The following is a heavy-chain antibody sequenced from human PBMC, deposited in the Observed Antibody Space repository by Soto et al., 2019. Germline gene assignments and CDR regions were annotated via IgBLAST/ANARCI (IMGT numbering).Heavy chain of an antibody. CDR2: ISSNGGST. Sequence: PGGSLRLSCAASGFTFSSYAMHWVRQAPGKGLEYVSAISSNGGSTYYANSVKGRFTISRDNSKNTLYLQMGSLRAEDMAVYYCARVKYGDYSLDYWGQGTLVTVSS. CDR1: GFTFSSYA. CDR3: ARVKYGDYSLDY. V-gene: IGHV3-64*01. J-gene: IGHJ4*02. D-gene: IGHD4-17*01.